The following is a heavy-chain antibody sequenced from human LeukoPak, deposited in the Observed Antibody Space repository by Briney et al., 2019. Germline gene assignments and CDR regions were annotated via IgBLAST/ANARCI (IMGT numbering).Heavy chain of an antibody. CDR3: ARDTYYDSSGYVGY. V-gene: IGHV1-18*01. J-gene: IGHJ4*02. D-gene: IGHD3-22*01. CDR1: GYTFTSYG. Sequence: ASVKVSCKASGYTFTSYGISWVRQAPGQGLEWMGWISAYNGNTNYAQKLQGRVTMTTDTSTSTAYMELRSLRSDDTAVYYCARDTYYDSSGYVGYWGQGTLVTVSS. CDR2: ISAYNGNT.